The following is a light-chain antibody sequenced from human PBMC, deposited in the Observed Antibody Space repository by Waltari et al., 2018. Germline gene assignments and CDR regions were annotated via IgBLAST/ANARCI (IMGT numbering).Light chain of an antibody. V-gene: IGKV1-39*01. CDR1: QSMSSF. J-gene: IGKJ3*01. Sequence: DIQVTQSPSSLSASVGDRVTITCRASQSMSSFLNWYQQKPGKAPSLLICATTNLQSGVPSRFSGSGSGADCTLTINSLQPEDFATYYCLQSYSLSLFTFGPGTRVDIK. CDR3: LQSYSLSLFT. CDR2: ATT.